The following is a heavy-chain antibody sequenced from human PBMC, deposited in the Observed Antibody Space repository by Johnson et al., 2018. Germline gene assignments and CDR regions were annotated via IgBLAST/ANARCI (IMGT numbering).Heavy chain of an antibody. CDR2: IIPIFGTA. CDR1: GGTFSSYA. Sequence: QVQLVESGAEVKKPGSSVKVSCKASGGTFSSYAISWVRQAPGQGLEWMGGIIPIFGTANYAQKFQGRVTITADESTSPAYMELSSLRSEATAVYYWAGERGVQLNMVEAFDIWGQGTMVTVSS. CDR3: AGERGVQLNMVEAFDI. V-gene: IGHV1-69*01. J-gene: IGHJ3*02. D-gene: IGHD2-15*01.